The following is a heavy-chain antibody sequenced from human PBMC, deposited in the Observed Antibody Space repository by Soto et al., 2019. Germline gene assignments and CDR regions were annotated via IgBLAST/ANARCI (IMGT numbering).Heavy chain of an antibody. CDR2: TSYDENYK. D-gene: IGHD6-6*01. CDR3: ARQGGSSGIWYFDY. J-gene: IGHJ4*02. CDR1: GFTFSGDA. Sequence: QVQLVESGGGVVQPGRSLRLSCAASGFTFSGDAMHWVRQAPGKGLEWVAATSYDENYKNYADSVKGRFTISRDNSKNTLFLQMNSLRTEDTAVYYCARQGGSSGIWYFDYWGQGSLVTVSS. V-gene: IGHV3-30*04.